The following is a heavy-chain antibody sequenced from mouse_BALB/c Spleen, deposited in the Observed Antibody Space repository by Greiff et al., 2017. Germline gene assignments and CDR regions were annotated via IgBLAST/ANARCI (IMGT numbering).Heavy chain of an antibody. CDR2: ISYDGSN. Sequence: EVKVEESGPGLVKPSQSLSLTCSVTGYSITSGYYWNWIRQFPGNKLEWMGYISYDGSNNYNPSLKNRISITRDTSKNQFFLKLNSVTTEDTATYYCASGYGNYDAWFAYWGQGTLVTVSA. CDR3: ASGYGNYDAWFAY. J-gene: IGHJ3*01. D-gene: IGHD2-10*02. CDR1: GYSITSGYY. V-gene: IGHV3-6*02.